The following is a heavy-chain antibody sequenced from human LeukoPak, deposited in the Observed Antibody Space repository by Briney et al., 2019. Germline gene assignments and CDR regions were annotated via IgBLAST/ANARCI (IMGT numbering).Heavy chain of an antibody. D-gene: IGHD2-2*01. Sequence: ASVKVSCKASGYTFTGYYMHWVRQAPGQGLGWMGWINPNSGGTNYAQKFQGRVTITRDTSISTAYMELSRLRSDDTAVYYCASRYCSSTSCKRTSAYYYYGMDVWGQGTTVTVSS. J-gene: IGHJ6*02. CDR3: ASRYCSSTSCKRTSAYYYYGMDV. CDR2: INPNSGGT. CDR1: GYTFTGYY. V-gene: IGHV1-2*02.